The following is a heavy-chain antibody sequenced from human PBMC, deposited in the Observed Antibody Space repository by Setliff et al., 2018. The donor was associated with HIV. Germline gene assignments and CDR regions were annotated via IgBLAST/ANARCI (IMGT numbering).Heavy chain of an antibody. CDR3: ARDNSYYYGSGSHYWYGMDV. V-gene: IGHV4-61*02. D-gene: IGHD3-10*01. J-gene: IGHJ6*01. CDR1: GDSINSGTYY. Sequence: SETLSLTCTVSGDSINSGTYYWSWIRQPAGKGLEWIGRLHLSGDTNYNPSRKSRVTMSIDTSKNQFSLKLSSVTAADTAVYYCARDNSYYYGSGSHYWYGMDVWGQGTTVTVYS. CDR2: LHLSGDT.